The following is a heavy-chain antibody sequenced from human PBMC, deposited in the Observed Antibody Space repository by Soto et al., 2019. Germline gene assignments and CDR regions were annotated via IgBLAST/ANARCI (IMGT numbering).Heavy chain of an antibody. CDR1: GFTFSSYA. CDR3: AKDFSGGSPRAVHFDY. Sequence: EVQLLESGGGLVQPGGSLRLSCAASGFTFSSYAMSWVRQAPGKGLEWVSAISGSGGSTYYADSVKGRFTISRDNSKNTLYLQMNSLRAEDTAVYYCAKDFSGGSPRAVHFDYWGQGTLVTVSS. V-gene: IGHV3-23*01. J-gene: IGHJ4*02. D-gene: IGHD6-19*01. CDR2: ISGSGGST.